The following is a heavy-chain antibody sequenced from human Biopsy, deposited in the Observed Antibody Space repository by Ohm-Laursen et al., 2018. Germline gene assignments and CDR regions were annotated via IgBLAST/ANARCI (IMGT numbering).Heavy chain of an antibody. CDR1: GASISDYY. J-gene: IGHJ4*02. CDR3: AKGYTDYSDSSGFSYYSRY. V-gene: IGHV4-4*07. D-gene: IGHD3-22*01. CDR2: IFTSGST. Sequence: SDTLSLTWAVSGASISDYYCVWIRQPAGKGLEWIGLIFTSGSTTYNPSLRSRVTMSVDTSKNQFTLNLSSVTAADTAMYYCAKGYTDYSDSSGFSYYSRYWGQGTLVTVSS.